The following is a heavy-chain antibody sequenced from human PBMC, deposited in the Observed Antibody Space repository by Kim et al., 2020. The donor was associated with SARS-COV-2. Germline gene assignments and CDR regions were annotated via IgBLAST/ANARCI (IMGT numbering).Heavy chain of an antibody. V-gene: IGHV3-21*01. Sequence: GGSLRLSCAASGFTFSSYSMNWVRQAPGKGLEWVSSISSSSSYIYYADSVKGRFTISRDNAKNSLYLQMNSLRAEDTAVYYCARVDTTGSPLYYYYYGMDVWGQGTTVTVSS. J-gene: IGHJ6*02. CDR3: ARVDTTGSPLYYYYYGMDV. CDR2: ISSSSSYI. D-gene: IGHD3-10*01. CDR1: GFTFSSYS.